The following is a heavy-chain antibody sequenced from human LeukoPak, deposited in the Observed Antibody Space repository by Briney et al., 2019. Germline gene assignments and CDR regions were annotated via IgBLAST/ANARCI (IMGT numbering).Heavy chain of an antibody. CDR2: IKQDGSEK. CDR3: ARVVRYDSREFDY. V-gene: IGHV3-7*01. J-gene: IGHJ4*02. CDR1: GFTFSSYW. D-gene: IGHD3-22*01. Sequence: NPGGSLRLSCAAYGFTFSSYWMSWVRQAPGKGLEWVANIKQDGSEKYYVDSVKGRFTISRDNAKNSLYLQMNSLRAEDTAVYYCARVVRYDSREFDYWGQGTLVTVSS.